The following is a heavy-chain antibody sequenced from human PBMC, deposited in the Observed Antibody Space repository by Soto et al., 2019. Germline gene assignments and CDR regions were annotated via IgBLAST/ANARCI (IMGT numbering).Heavy chain of an antibody. D-gene: IGHD3-3*02. J-gene: IGHJ4*02. CDR1: GSSINSSGYY. Sequence: SETLSLTCTVPGSSINSSGYYWGWIRQPPGKGLEWIGSMFYGVSTYYNQSLKSRVTVSVDTSKNQFSLNLRSVTAADTAVYYCARLPSRHLVDYWGQGTLVTVSS. CDR3: ARLPSRHLVDY. V-gene: IGHV4-39*01. CDR2: MFYGVST.